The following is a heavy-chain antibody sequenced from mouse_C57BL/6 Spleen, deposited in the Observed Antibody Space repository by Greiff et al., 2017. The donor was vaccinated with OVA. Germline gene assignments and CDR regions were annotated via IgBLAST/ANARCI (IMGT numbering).Heavy chain of an antibody. CDR1: GYTFTSYW. V-gene: IGHV1-53*01. D-gene: IGHD4-1*01. CDR3: AREETGKSYFDY. J-gene: IGHJ2*01. Sequence: QVQLQQPGTELVKPGASVKLSCKASGYTFTSYWMHWVKQRPGQGLEWIGNINPSNGGTNYNEKFKSKATLTVDKSSSTAYMQLSSLTSEDSAVYFGAREETGKSYFDYWGQGTTLTVSS. CDR2: INPSNGGT.